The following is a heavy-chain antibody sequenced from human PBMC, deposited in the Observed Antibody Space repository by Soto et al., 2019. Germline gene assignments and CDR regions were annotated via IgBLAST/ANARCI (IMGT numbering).Heavy chain of an antibody. D-gene: IGHD1-7*01. CDR2: IIPIFGTA. CDR1: GGTFSSYA. Sequence: QVQLVQSGAEVKKPGSSVKVSCKASGGTFSSYAISWVRQAPGQGVDWMGGIIPIFGTANYAQKFQGRVTITTAASTSTADRELSSLSSEDTAVYYCAREGEELLWLPTPDPWGQGTLVTVSS. J-gene: IGHJ5*02. CDR3: AREGEELLWLPTPDP. V-gene: IGHV1-69*01.